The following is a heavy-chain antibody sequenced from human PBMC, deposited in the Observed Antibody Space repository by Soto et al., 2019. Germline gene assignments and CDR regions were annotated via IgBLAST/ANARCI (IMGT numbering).Heavy chain of an antibody. J-gene: IGHJ5*02. V-gene: IGHV4-59*08. CDR2: IYYSGST. D-gene: IGHD6-13*01. Sequence: QVQLQESGPGLVKPSETLSLTCTVSGGSISSYYWSWIRQPPGKGLEWIGYIYYSGSTNYNPSLKSRVTISVATSKNQFSLKLSSVTAADTAVYYCARQKQSSSWSWFDPWGQGTLVTVSS. CDR1: GGSISSYY. CDR3: ARQKQSSSWSWFDP.